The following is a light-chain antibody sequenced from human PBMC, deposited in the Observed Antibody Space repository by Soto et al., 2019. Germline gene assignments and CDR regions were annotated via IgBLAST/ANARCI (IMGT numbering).Light chain of an antibody. V-gene: IGKV3-20*01. CDR2: GAS. CDR1: PSVSSSY. J-gene: IGKJ1*01. CDR3: QQDGSSTWT. Sequence: EIGLTQSPGTLSLSPGERATLSCRASPSVSSSYLAWYQQRPGQAPRLLIYGASSRATGIPDRFSGSGSGTDFTLTISRLEPEDVAVSYCQQDGSSTWTFGQGTKVEIK.